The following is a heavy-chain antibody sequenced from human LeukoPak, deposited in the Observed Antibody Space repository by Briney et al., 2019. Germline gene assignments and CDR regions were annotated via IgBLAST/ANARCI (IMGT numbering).Heavy chain of an antibody. J-gene: IGHJ4*02. CDR3: ARVVLWFGELEGFDY. V-gene: IGHV3-23*01. D-gene: IGHD3-10*01. Sequence: PGGSLRLSCAASGFTFSSSAMSWVRQAPGKGLEWVSSISGSGDSTYYADSVKGRFTISRDNSKNTLYLQMNRLRAEDTAVHYCARVVLWFGELEGFDYWGQGTLVTVSS. CDR1: GFTFSSSA. CDR2: ISGSGDST.